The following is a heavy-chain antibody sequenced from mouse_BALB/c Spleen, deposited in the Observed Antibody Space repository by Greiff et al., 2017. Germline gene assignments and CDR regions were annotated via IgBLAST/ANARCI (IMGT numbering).Heavy chain of an antibody. J-gene: IGHJ3*01. CDR1: GFSLTSYG. CDR3: AKRMGYDDGAGFAY. D-gene: IGHD2-2*01. CDR2: IWGDGST. Sequence: VKLMESGPGLVAPSQSLSITCTVSGFSLTSYGVSWVRQPPGKGLEWLGGIWGDGSTNYHSALISSLSISKDNSKSQVFLKLNSLQTDDTATYYCAKRMGYDDGAGFAYWGQGTLVTVSA. V-gene: IGHV2-3*01.